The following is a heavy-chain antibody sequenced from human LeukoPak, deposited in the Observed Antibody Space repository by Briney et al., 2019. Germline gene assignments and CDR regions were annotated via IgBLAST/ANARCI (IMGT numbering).Heavy chain of an antibody. CDR2: ISYSGST. CDR1: GYSITNYY. V-gene: IGHV4-59*01. J-gene: IGHJ4*02. D-gene: IGHD3-3*01. CDR3: ARKEWVPCYFDS. Sequence: PSETLSLTCTVSGYSITNYYWSWIRQPPGKGLEWIGYISYSGSTNYNPSLKSRVTISADMSKNQFSLKLSSVTAADTAVYHCARKEWVPCYFDSWGQGALVTVSS.